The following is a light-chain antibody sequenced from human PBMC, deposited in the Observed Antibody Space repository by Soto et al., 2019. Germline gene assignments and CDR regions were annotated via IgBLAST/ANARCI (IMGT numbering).Light chain of an antibody. Sequence: EIVMTQSPVTLSVSPGERATLSCRASQSVSNNLAWYQQRPGQAPRLLIYGASTGATGIPARFSGSGSGTEFTLTISSLQSEDVAVYYCQQYNNWPLTFGGGTKV. CDR3: QQYNNWPLT. CDR1: QSVSNN. CDR2: GAS. J-gene: IGKJ4*01. V-gene: IGKV3-15*01.